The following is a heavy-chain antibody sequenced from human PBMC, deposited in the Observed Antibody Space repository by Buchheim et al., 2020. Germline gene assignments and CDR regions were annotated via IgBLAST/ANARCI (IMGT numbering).Heavy chain of an antibody. J-gene: IGHJ6*02. D-gene: IGHD6-25*01. CDR3: AKDLRGQGYGMDV. CDR2: ISGGGDST. CDR1: RFTFTSYS. V-gene: IGHV3-23*04. Sequence: EVQLVESGGGLVQPGGSLRLSCAASRFTFTSYSMSWVRQAPGKGLEWVSMISGGGDSTFYADSVKGRFVISRDNSKNSLFLELTSLRAEDTATYYCAKDLRGQGYGMDVWGQGTT.